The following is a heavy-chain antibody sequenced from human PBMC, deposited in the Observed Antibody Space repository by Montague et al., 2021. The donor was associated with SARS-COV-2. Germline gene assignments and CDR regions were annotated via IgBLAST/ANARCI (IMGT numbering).Heavy chain of an antibody. Sequence: SETLSLTCTVSGGSINSHYWSWIRQSPGQGLERIGYVYYRGSTKYNPSLKSRVTISVETSKNQFYLKLTSVTAADAAVYYCARANLVTFGGVIDLFGHWGQGSLVTVSS. CDR1: GGSINSHY. CDR3: ARANLVTFGGVIDLFGH. D-gene: IGHD3-16*02. CDR2: VYYRGST. V-gene: IGHV4-59*11. J-gene: IGHJ4*02.